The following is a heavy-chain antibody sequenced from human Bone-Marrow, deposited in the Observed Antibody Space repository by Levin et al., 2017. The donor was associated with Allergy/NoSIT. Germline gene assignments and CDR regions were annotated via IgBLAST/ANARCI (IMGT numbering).Heavy chain of an antibody. J-gene: IGHJ4*02. V-gene: IGHV1-69*04. Sequence: KISCKTSGYTFGSYAINWVRQAPGQGLEWMGRVIPVLGEADNAQKFQDRLTITADMSARTVFMELTTLTSADTAVYYCARMTLGEVDYWGQGTLVTVSS. CDR2: VIPVLGEA. CDR1: GYTFGSYA. CDR3: ARMTLGEVDY.